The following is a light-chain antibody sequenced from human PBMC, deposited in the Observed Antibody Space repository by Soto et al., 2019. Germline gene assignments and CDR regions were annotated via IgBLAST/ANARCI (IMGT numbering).Light chain of an antibody. J-gene: IGKJ1*01. CDR3: QQSYSTPRT. CDR1: QSISSY. Sequence: DIQMTQSPSSLSASVGDRVTSTLRASQSISSYLNWYQQKPGKAPKLLIYAASSLQSGVPSRFSGSGSGTDFTLTISSLQPEDFATYYCQQSYSTPRTFGQGTKVGIK. V-gene: IGKV1-39*01. CDR2: AAS.